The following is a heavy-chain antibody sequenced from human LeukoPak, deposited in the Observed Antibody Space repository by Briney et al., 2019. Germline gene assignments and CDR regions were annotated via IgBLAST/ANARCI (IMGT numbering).Heavy chain of an antibody. V-gene: IGHV3-23*01. CDR1: GFTFSSYA. J-gene: IGHJ3*02. CDR2: ISGSGGST. CDR3: ARGGQLSGAFDI. D-gene: IGHD6-6*01. Sequence: PGGSLRLSCAASGFTFSSYAMSWVRQAPGKGLEWVSAISGSGGSTYYADSVKGRFTISRDNSKNTLYLQMNSRGAEDTAVYYCARGGQLSGAFDIWGQGTMVTVSS.